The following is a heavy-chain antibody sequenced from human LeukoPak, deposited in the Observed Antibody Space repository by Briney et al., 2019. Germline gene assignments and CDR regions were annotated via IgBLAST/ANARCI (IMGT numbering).Heavy chain of an antibody. Sequence: ASVKVSCKASGYTFTSYGISWVRQAPGQGLEWMGWISAYNGNTNYAQELQGRVTMTTDTSTSTAYMELRSLRSDDTAVYYCARDIVVVTAMPDPFDYWGQGTLVTVSS. CDR2: ISAYNGNT. CDR3: ARDIVVVTAMPDPFDY. J-gene: IGHJ4*02. V-gene: IGHV1-18*01. D-gene: IGHD2-21*02. CDR1: GYTFTSYG.